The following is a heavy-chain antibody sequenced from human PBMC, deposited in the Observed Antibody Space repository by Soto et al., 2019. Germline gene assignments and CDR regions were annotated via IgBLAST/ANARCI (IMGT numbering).Heavy chain of an antibody. J-gene: IGHJ4*02. Sequence: QVQLVESGGGVVQPGRSLRLSCAASGFTFSSYAMHWVRQAPGKGLEWVAVISYDGSNKYYADSVKGRFTISRDNSKNTLYLQMNSLRAEDTAVYYCARVPFLAYCGGDCPAIDDYWGQGTLVTVSS. CDR2: ISYDGSNK. V-gene: IGHV3-30-3*01. D-gene: IGHD2-21*02. CDR3: ARVPFLAYCGGDCPAIDDY. CDR1: GFTFSSYA.